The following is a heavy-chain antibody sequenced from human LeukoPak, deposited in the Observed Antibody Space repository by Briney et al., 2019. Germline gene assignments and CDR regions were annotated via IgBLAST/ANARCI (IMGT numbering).Heavy chain of an antibody. CDR1: GYSFTTNG. CDR2: ISAHNGDT. J-gene: IGHJ4*02. V-gene: IGHV1-18*01. D-gene: IGHD1-26*01. CDR3: ARGPQSYSGSQSELYS. Sequence: ASVKVSCKASGYSFTTNGVTWVRQAPGQGLEWMGWISAHNGDTNYAQKLQGRVTMTTDTSTSTAYMELKSLRSDDTAVYYCARGPQSYSGSQSELYSWGQGTLVTVSS.